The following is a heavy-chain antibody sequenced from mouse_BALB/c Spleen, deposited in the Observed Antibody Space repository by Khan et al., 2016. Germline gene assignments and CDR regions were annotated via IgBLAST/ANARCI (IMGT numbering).Heavy chain of an antibody. J-gene: IGHJ4*01. CDR3: TRTLRLMDY. D-gene: IGHD1-2*01. Sequence: EVKLEVSGGGLVQPGGSMKLSCVASGFTFSNYWMNWVRQSPEKGLEWVAEIRLKSNNYATHYAESVKGRFTISRDDSKSSVHLQMNNLRAADTGIYYRTRTLRLMDYWGQGTSVTVAS. CDR1: GFTFSNYW. V-gene: IGHV6-6*02. CDR2: IRLKSNNYAT.